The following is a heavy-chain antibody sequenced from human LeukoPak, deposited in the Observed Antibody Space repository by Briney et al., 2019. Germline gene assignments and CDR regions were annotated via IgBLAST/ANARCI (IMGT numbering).Heavy chain of an antibody. CDR2: INPNDDGRS. CDR3: ARSGVATCHY. J-gene: IGHJ4*02. CDR1: GFTLSNYA. Sequence: GGSLSLSCQASGFTLSNYAMSWIRQAPGKGLEWVSSINPNDDGRSFFANFVEGRSTISRDDSRSAVYLQMNNLRAEDTAVYYCARSGVATCHYWGQGILVTVSS. D-gene: IGHD2-15*01. V-gene: IGHV3-23*01.